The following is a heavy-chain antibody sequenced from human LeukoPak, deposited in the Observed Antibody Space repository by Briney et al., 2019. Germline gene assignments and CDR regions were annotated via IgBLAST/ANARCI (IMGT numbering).Heavy chain of an antibody. J-gene: IGHJ4*02. CDR1: GGSISSSSYY. CDR2: IYYSGST. D-gene: IGHD1-26*01. Sequence: SETLSLTCTVSGGSISSSSYYWGWIRQPPGKGLEWIGSIYYSGSTYYNPSLKSRVTISVDTSKNQFSLKLSSVTAADTAVYYCARRSSGGSYVMFWSFDYWGQGTLVTVSS. V-gene: IGHV4-39*07. CDR3: ARRSSGGSYVMFWSFDY.